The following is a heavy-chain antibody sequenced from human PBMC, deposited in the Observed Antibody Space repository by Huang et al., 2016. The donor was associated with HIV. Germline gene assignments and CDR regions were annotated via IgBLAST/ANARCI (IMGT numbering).Heavy chain of an antibody. V-gene: IGHV4-59*02. D-gene: IGHD6-19*01. CDR2: VYESGTT. J-gene: IGHJ5*02. CDR1: GDSVSSHY. Sequence: QVRLQESGPGLVKPSETLSLSCTVSGDSVSSHYWGWIRHPPGKGLEWIGTVYESGTTKDNPSLKSRITISGDTSKNGISLKITSVSAADTAMYFCVRDQGRLAVGGIDNWFDPWGQGALVTVSS. CDR3: VRDQGRLAVGGIDNWFDP.